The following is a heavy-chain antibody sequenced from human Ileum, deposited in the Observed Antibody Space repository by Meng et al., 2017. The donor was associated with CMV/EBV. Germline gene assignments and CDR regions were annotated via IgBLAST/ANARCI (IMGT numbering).Heavy chain of an antibody. V-gene: IGHV3-23*01. CDR1: GFTFSNYA. CDR2: ITGSGAGP. Sequence: GESLKISCAASGFTFSNYAMNWVRQAPGKGLEWVSSITGSGAGPFYPDSVRGRFTISRDNSKNTLYLQMNSLTAEDPAIYYCAKGVVSGINYGYSYFDYWGRGTLVTVPQ. D-gene: IGHD4-17*01. J-gene: IGHJ4*02. CDR3: AKGVVSGINYGYSYFDY.